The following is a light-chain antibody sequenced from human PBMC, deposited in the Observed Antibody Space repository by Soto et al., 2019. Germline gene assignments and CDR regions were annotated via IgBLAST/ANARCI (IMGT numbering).Light chain of an antibody. CDR2: SNN. CDR3: PAWDDSLNGVV. CDR1: SSNIGSNT. V-gene: IGLV1-44*01. Sequence: QSVLTQPPSASGTPGQRVTISCSGSSSNIGSNTVNWYQQLPGTAPKLLIYSNNQRPSGVPDPFSGSKPGTSASLAISGLQSEDEPDYCGPAWDDSLNGVVFGGGTQVTVL. J-gene: IGLJ2*01.